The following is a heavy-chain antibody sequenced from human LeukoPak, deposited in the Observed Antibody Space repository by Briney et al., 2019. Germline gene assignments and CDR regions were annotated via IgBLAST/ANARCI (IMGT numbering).Heavy chain of an antibody. D-gene: IGHD3-22*01. CDR3: ASPNGSSGYYHFDY. J-gene: IGHJ4*02. CDR2: IYHSGST. V-gene: IGHV4-38-2*02. Sequence: SETLSLTCTVSGYSISSGYYWGWIRQPPGKGLEWIGSIYHSGSTYYNPSLKSRVTISVDTSKNQFSLKLSSVTAADTAVYYCASPNGSSGYYHFDYWGQGTLVTVSS. CDR1: GYSISSGYY.